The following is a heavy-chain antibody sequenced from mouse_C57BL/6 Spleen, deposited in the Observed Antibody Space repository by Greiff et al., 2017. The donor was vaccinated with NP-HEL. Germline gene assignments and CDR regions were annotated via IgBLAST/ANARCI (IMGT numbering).Heavy chain of an antibody. CDR3: TREGGSSGPFAY. V-gene: IGHV5-9-1*02. D-gene: IGHD3-2*02. Sequence: EVKLMESGEGLVKPGGSLKLSCAASGFTFSSYAMSWVRQTPEKRLEWVAYISSGGDYIYYADPVKGRFTMSRDNARNTLYLQMSSLKSEDTAMYYCTREGGSSGPFAYWGQGTLVTVSA. CDR2: ISSGGDYI. J-gene: IGHJ3*01. CDR1: GFTFSSYA.